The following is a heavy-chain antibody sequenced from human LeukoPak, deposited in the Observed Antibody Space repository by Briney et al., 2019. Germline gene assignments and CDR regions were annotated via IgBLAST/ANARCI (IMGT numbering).Heavy chain of an antibody. J-gene: IGHJ5*02. CDR3: AGHRPDIAAAGIFWFDP. D-gene: IGHD6-13*01. CDR1: GGSISSGDYY. CDR2: IYYSGST. Sequence: PSETLSLTCTVFGGSISSGDYYWSWIRQPPGKGLEWIGYIYYSGSTYYNPSLKSRVTISVDTSKNQFSLKLSSVTAADTAVYYCAGHRPDIAAAGIFWFDPWGQGTLVTVSS. V-gene: IGHV4-30-4*01.